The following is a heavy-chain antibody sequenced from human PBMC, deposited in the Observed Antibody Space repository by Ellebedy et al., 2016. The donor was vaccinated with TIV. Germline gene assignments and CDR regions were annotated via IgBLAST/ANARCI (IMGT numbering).Heavy chain of an antibody. CDR3: ARDQGGIAARPGWFDP. CDR1: GGSFSGYY. V-gene: IGHV4-34*01. D-gene: IGHD6-6*01. Sequence: SETLSLXXAVYGGSFSGYYWSWIRQPPGKGLEWIGEINHSGSTNYNPSLKSRVTISVDTSKNQFSLKLSSVTAEDTAVYYCARDQGGIAARPGWFDPWGQGTLVTVSS. J-gene: IGHJ5*02. CDR2: INHSGST.